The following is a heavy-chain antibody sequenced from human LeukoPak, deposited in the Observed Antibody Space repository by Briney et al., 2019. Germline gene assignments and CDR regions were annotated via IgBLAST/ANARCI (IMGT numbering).Heavy chain of an antibody. J-gene: IGHJ6*03. CDR1: TDSMTYIF. CDR2: IYSSGSA. D-gene: IGHD4-17*01. Sequence: SETLSLTCNFPTDSMTYIFWSWIRQPAGKGLEWIGRIYSSGSAHYNPSLKSRVTMSVDTSKNQFSLNLSSVTAADTAVYYCARESMYDYGDGNYFFYYLDAWGQGTTVTVSS. CDR3: ARESMYDYGDGNYFFYYLDA. V-gene: IGHV4-4*07.